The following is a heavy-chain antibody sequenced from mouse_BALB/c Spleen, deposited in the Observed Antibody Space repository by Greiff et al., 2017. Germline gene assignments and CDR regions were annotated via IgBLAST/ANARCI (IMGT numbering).Heavy chain of an antibody. CDR3: ARVPSIYYFDY. V-gene: IGHV3-6*02. J-gene: IGHJ2*01. CDR1: GYSITSGYY. Sequence: EVKLQESGPGLVKPSQSLSLTCSVTGYSITSGYYWNWIRQFPGNKLEWMGYISYDGSNNYNPSLKNRISITRDTSKNQFFLKLNSVTTEDTATYYCARVPSIYYFDYWGQGTTLTVSS. D-gene: IGHD2-3*01. CDR2: ISYDGSN.